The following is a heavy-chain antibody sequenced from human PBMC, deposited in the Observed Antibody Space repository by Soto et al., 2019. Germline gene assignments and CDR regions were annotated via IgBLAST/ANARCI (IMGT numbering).Heavy chain of an antibody. CDR1: GFIFSGYA. CDR2: ISGSGDNT. Sequence: EVQLLESGGGLVQPGGSLRLSCAASGFIFSGYAMSWVRQAPGKGLEWVSHISGSGDNTYYADSVKGRFTISRDNSKNTLSLQMNSLRDEDTAVYYCAKDPWVRDTVMATIDYWGLGTLVTVSS. V-gene: IGHV3-23*01. J-gene: IGHJ4*02. CDR3: AKDPWVRDTVMATIDY. D-gene: IGHD5-18*01.